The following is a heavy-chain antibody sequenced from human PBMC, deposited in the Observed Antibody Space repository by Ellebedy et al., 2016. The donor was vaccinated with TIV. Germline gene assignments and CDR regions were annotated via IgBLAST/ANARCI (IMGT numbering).Heavy chain of an antibody. V-gene: IGHV3-21*01. D-gene: IGHD6-13*01. Sequence: PGGSLRLSCAASGFTFSSYSMNWVRQAPGKGLEWGSSISSSNHYIYYADSVKGRFTIPRYNAKNSLYLQMNSLRAEDTAVFYCARKLAAAGFFDYWGQGTLVTVSS. CDR2: ISSSNHYI. CDR1: GFTFSSYS. J-gene: IGHJ4*02. CDR3: ARKLAAAGFFDY.